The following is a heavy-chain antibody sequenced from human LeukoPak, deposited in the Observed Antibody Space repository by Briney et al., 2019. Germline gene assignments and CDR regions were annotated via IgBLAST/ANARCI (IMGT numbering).Heavy chain of an antibody. CDR1: GFTFSSYA. D-gene: IGHD6-13*01. CDR2: ISGSGGST. J-gene: IGHJ4*02. Sequence: PGGSLRLSCAASGFTFSSYAMSWARQAPGRGLEWVSAISGSGGSTYYADSVKGRFTISRDNSKNTLYLQMNSLRAEDTAVYYCAKDGSSSHDYWGQGTLVTVSS. V-gene: IGHV3-23*01. CDR3: AKDGSSSHDY.